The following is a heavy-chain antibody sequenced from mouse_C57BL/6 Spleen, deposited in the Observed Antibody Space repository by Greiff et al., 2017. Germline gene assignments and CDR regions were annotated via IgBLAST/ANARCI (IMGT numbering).Heavy chain of an antibody. D-gene: IGHD1-1*01. CDR2: ISYSGST. V-gene: IGHV3-1*01. CDR3: ARGGYYGSSYVGWFAY. CDR1: GYSITSGYD. J-gene: IGHJ3*01. Sequence: EVMLVESGPGMVKPSQSLSLTCTVTGYSITSGYDWHWIRHFPGNKLEWMGYISYSGSTNYNPSLKSRISITHDTSKNHFFLKLKSVTTEDTATYYCARGGYYGSSYVGWFAYWGQGTLVTVSA.